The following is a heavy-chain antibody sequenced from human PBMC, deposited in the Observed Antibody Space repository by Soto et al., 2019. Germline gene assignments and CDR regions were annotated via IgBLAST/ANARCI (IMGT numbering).Heavy chain of an antibody. Sequence: PGESRKISCKGSVYSFTSYWIGWVRQMPGKGLEWMGIIYPGDGDSKYSPSFQGQVTISADKSISTAYLPWSSLKASDTAMYYCARHDSLFSARDYWGQGNLVTVSS. V-gene: IGHV5-51*01. J-gene: IGHJ4*02. CDR3: ARHDSLFSARDY. D-gene: IGHD3-9*01. CDR1: VYSFTSYW. CDR2: IYPGDGDS.